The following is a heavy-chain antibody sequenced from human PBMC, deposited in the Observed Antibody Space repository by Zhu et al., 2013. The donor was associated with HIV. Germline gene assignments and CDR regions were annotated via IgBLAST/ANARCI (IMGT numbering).Heavy chain of an antibody. V-gene: IGHV1-2*02. CDR2: INANTGAT. D-gene: IGHD2-15*01. J-gene: IGHJ5*02. CDR3: ARERIGCSGSNCYFDA. Sequence: QVQLVQSGAEVKKPGASVKVSCKASGYNFDGNYIHWVRQAPGQGLEWMGEINANTGATMYAPKFQGRVAMTRDTSSTTSYMDLNRLMSDDTAVYSCARERIGCSGSNCYFDAWGQGSLVTVSS. CDR1: GYNFDGNY.